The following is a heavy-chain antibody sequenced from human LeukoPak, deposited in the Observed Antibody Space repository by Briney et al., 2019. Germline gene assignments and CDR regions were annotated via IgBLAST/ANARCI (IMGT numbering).Heavy chain of an antibody. D-gene: IGHD3-9*01. V-gene: IGHV3-23*01. CDR1: GFTFNNYG. J-gene: IGHJ4*02. CDR3: AKSARYFDWFDY. Sequence: PGGSLRLSCAASGFTFNNYGMHWVRQAPGKGLEWVSAISGSGGSTFYADSVKGRFSISRDNSKNTLYLQMNSLRAEDTAVYFCAKSARYFDWFDYWGQGTLVTVSS. CDR2: ISGSGGST.